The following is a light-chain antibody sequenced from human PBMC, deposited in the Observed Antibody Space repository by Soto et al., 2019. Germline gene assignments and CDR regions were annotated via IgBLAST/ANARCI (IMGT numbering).Light chain of an antibody. V-gene: IGKV3-20*01. CDR1: QSISSSY. J-gene: IGKJ5*01. CDR3: QQSANSLSIT. Sequence: EIVLTQSPDTLSLSPGDRGTLSCRPSQSISSSYLAWYQQKPGKAPRLLIYGASTRATGIPDRFSGSGSGTDFTLTISRLEPEEGAVYYCQQSANSLSITLSQETQLEIK. CDR2: GAS.